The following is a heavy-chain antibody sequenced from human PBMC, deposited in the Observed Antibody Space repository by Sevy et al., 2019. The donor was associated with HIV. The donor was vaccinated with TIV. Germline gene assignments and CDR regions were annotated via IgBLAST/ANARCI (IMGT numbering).Heavy chain of an antibody. J-gene: IGHJ4*02. V-gene: IGHV1-46*01. CDR1: GYTFTTYY. CDR3: AKDQYGTGSYTYDY. D-gene: IGHD3-10*01. CDR2: INPSGGST. Sequence: ASVKVSCKASGYTFTTYYMHWVRQAPGQGLEWMGMINPSGGSTSYAEKFQGRVTMTRDTSTSTVYMELRSLRSEDTAVYYCAKDQYGTGSYTYDYWGQGTLVTVSS.